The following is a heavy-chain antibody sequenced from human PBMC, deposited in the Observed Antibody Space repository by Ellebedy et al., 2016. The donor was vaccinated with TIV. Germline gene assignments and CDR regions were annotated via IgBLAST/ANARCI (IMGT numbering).Heavy chain of an antibody. J-gene: IGHJ1*01. Sequence: GGSLRLSCAASGFTFSSYAMSWVRQAPGKGLEWVSSLSGNNSHIYYADSVRGRFTISRDNAENSLYLQMNSLGVEDTALYYCVRDHGDYLHSTEVFQHWGQGTLVTVSS. CDR1: GFTFSSYA. CDR2: LSGNNSHI. D-gene: IGHD4-17*01. CDR3: VRDHGDYLHSTEVFQH. V-gene: IGHV3-21*01.